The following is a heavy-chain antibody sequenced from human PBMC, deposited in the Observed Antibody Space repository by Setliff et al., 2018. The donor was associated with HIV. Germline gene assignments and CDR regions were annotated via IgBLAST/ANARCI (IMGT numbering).Heavy chain of an antibody. D-gene: IGHD3-10*01. CDR2: INQSGNT. CDR1: GGSHSGYY. Sequence: PSETLSLTCAVYGGSHSGYYWSWVRQSPGRGLEWIGEINQSGNTNFNPSLKSRLIISVDTSKSQFSLKLTSVTAADTALYYCAREGGQGYSGSGSFYHRNFDLWGRGTLVTVSS. J-gene: IGHJ2*01. V-gene: IGHV4-34*01. CDR3: AREGGQGYSGSGSFYHRNFDL.